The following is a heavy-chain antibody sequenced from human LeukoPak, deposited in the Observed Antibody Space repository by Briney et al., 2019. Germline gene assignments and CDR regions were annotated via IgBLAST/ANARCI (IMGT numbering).Heavy chain of an antibody. D-gene: IGHD2-15*01. CDR2: ISVSNGNT. Sequence: ASVKVSCKASGYTFTTYAISWVRQAPGQGLEWMGWISVSNGNTNYAQKVQGRVSMTTDTSTSTAYMELRSLRSDDTAVYYCARDLKGAIVRTGISAGMDVWGQGTTVTVSS. CDR3: ARDLKGAIVRTGISAGMDV. J-gene: IGHJ6*02. CDR1: GYTFTTYA. V-gene: IGHV1-18*01.